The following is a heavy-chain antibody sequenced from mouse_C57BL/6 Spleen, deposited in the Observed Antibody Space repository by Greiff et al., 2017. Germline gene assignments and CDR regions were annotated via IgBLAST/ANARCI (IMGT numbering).Heavy chain of an antibody. Sequence: QVQLQQSGAELVKPGASVKLSCKASGYTFTSYWMHWVKQRPGQGLEWIGMIHPNSGSTNYNEKFKSKATLTVDKSSSTAYMQLSSLTSEDSAVYYCARSWGYYSNYGFDYWGQGTTLTVSS. CDR1: GYTFTSYW. V-gene: IGHV1-64*01. CDR3: ARSWGYYSNYGFDY. CDR2: IHPNSGST. J-gene: IGHJ2*01. D-gene: IGHD2-5*01.